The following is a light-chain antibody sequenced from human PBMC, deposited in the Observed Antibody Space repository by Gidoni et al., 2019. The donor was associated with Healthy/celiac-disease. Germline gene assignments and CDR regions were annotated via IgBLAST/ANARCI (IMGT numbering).Light chain of an antibody. CDR1: QSVSSY. Sequence: ELVLTQSPATLSLSPGERATLSCRASQSVSSYLAWYQQKPGQAPRLLIYDASNRATGIPARFSGSGSGTDFTLTISSLEPEEFAVYYCQQRSNWPPYTFGQGTKLEIK. V-gene: IGKV3-11*01. J-gene: IGKJ2*01. CDR3: QQRSNWPPYT. CDR2: DAS.